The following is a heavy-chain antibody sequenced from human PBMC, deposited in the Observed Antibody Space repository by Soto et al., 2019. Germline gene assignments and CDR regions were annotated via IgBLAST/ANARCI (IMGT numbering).Heavy chain of an antibody. J-gene: IGHJ6*02. D-gene: IGHD4-17*01. CDR1: GYTFTSYG. Sequence: QVQLVQSGAEVKKPGASVKVSCKASGYTFTSYGISWVRQAPGQGLEWMGWISAYNGNTNYAQKLQGRVTMTTDTSTSKAYMELRSLRSDDTAVYYCARDPYGDYPGYYGMDVWGQGTTVTVSS. CDR2: ISAYNGNT. CDR3: ARDPYGDYPGYYGMDV. V-gene: IGHV1-18*01.